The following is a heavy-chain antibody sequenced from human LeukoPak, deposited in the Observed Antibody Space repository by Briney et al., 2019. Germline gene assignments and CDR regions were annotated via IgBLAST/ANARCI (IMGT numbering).Heavy chain of an antibody. CDR1: GGTLSSYA. J-gene: IGHJ4*02. CDR2: IIPIFGTA. D-gene: IGHD5-12*01. CDR3: ARTVANSGYDLASLGY. V-gene: IGHV1-69*06. Sequence: SVTVSCKASGGTLSSYAISWARQAPGQGLEWIGGIIPIFGTANYAQRLQGRVTNTADKYTSTAYIALSSLRSEDTAVYYCARTVANSGYDLASLGYWGQGTLVTVSS.